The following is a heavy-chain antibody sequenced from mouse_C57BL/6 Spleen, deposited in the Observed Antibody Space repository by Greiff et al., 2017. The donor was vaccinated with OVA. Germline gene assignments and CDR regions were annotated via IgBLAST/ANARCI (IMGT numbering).Heavy chain of an antibody. CDR1: GYSITSGYY. V-gene: IGHV3-6*01. D-gene: IGHD1-1*01. Sequence: DVKLVESGPGLVKPSQSLSLTCSVTGYSITSGYYWNWIRQFPGNKLEWMGYISYDGSNNYNPSLKNRISITRDTSKNQFFLKLNSVTTEDTATYYCAEGDYYGSSYYWYFDVWGTGTTVTVSS. J-gene: IGHJ1*03. CDR2: ISYDGSN. CDR3: AEGDYYGSSYYWYFDV.